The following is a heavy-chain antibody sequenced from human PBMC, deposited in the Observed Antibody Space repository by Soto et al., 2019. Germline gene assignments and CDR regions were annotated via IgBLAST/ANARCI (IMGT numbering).Heavy chain of an antibody. J-gene: IGHJ4*02. Sequence: GGSLRVSCTVSGFAFNNYGINWVRQAPGKGLEWVSSISKSDYTYYSDSVKGRFAISRDNAKSSVSLQMNTLRVEDTAVYYCAREDSIIIPAVSDFWGQGTLVTVSS. D-gene: IGHD2-2*01. CDR2: ISKSDYT. CDR1: GFAFNNYG. CDR3: AREDSIIIPAVSDF. V-gene: IGHV3-21*01.